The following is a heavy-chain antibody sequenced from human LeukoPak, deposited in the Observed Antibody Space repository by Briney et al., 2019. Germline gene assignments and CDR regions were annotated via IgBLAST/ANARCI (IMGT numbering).Heavy chain of an antibody. D-gene: IGHD3-3*01. J-gene: IGHJ3*02. V-gene: IGHV3-30*02. CDR2: TRYDGNKK. CDR1: GFFFSNSG. Sequence: GGCLRLSCAAAGFFFSNSGMQWVRLARGRGLEWVAFTRYDGNKKSYAASGEGRYTISRNNSKNTMYLQMNSVRAEDTDMYYCAKTFDNDFWSGYLPRYDAFDIWGQGTMVTVSS. CDR3: AKTFDNDFWSGYLPRYDAFDI.